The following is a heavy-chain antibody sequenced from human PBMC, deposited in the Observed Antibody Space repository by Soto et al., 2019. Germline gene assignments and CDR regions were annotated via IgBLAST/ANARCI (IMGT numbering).Heavy chain of an antibody. Sequence: QVQLQESGPGLVKPSETLSLTCTVSGGSISSYYWSWIRQPPGKGLEWIGYIYYSGSTNYNPSLKSRVTIAVDTSKNQFSLKLSSVTAADTAVYYCARVSYCSGGSCYSFDYWGQGTLVTVSS. D-gene: IGHD2-15*01. CDR1: GGSISSYY. CDR3: ARVSYCSGGSCYSFDY. V-gene: IGHV4-59*01. J-gene: IGHJ4*02. CDR2: IYYSGST.